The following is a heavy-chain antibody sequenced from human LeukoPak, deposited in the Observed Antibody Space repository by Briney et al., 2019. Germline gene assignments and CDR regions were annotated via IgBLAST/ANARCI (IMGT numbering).Heavy chain of an antibody. D-gene: IGHD6-13*01. Sequence: SETLSLTCTVSGGSISSYYWSWIRQPAGKGLEWIGRIYTSGSTNYNPSLKSRVTMSVDTSKNQFSLKLSSVTAADTAVYYCATAYSGSWSQDYGMDVWGQGTTVTVSS. CDR2: IYTSGST. V-gene: IGHV4-4*07. CDR1: GGSISSYY. CDR3: ATAYSGSWSQDYGMDV. J-gene: IGHJ6*02.